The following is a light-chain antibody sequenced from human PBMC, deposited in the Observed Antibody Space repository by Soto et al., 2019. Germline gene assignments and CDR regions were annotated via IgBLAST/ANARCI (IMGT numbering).Light chain of an antibody. J-gene: IGLJ3*02. CDR3: CSYAGSSTWV. V-gene: IGLV2-23*02. Sequence: QSVLTQPASVSGSPGQSITISCTGTSSDVGSYNLVSWYQQHPGKAPKLMIYEVSKRPSGVSNRFSGSKSGNTASLTISGLQAEDEADYYCCSYAGSSTWVFGGGTQLTGL. CDR2: EVS. CDR1: SSDVGSYNL.